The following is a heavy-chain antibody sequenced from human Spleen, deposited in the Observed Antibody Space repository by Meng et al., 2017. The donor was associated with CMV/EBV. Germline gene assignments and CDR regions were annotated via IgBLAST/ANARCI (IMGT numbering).Heavy chain of an antibody. CDR2: SYIGGTT. CDR3: ARGLTLGDTLDC. V-gene: IGHV3-66*02. CDR1: GLSVSRSY. J-gene: IGHJ4*02. D-gene: IGHD4-17*01. Sequence: GESLKISCGASGLSVSRSYMSWVRQAPGKGLEWVSSSYIGGTTYYADSVKGRFTISRDSSKNTLDLQMNSLRPEDTAMYFCARGLTLGDTLDCWGQGALVTVSS.